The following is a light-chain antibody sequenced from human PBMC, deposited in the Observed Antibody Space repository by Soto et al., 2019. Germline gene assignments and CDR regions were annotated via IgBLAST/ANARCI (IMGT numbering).Light chain of an antibody. V-gene: IGKV3-20*01. CDR2: DAS. CDR3: QQYGSSPLT. Sequence: EIVLTQSPATLSLSPGERATLSCRASQSVSSYLAWYQQKPGQAPRLLIYDASSGASAVPDRFTGSGSGADFTLTISRLEPEDFAVYYCQQYGSSPLTFGGGAKVDIK. J-gene: IGKJ4*01. CDR1: QSVSSY.